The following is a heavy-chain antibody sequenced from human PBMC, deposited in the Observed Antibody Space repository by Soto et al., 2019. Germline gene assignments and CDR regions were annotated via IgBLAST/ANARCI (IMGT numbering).Heavy chain of an antibody. CDR1: GYTFTSYA. Sequence: GASVKVSCKASGYTFTSYAMHWVRQAPGQRLEWMGWINAGNGNTKYSQKFQGRVTITRDTSASTAYMELSSLRSEDTAVYYCARDHHTIFGVVTLFDYWGQGTLVTVSS. CDR2: INAGNGNT. CDR3: ARDHHTIFGVVTLFDY. D-gene: IGHD3-3*01. J-gene: IGHJ4*02. V-gene: IGHV1-3*01.